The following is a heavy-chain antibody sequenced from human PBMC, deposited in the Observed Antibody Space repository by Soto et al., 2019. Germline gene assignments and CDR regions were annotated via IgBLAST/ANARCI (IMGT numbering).Heavy chain of an antibody. CDR1: NGSLNFYY. CDR3: ARVSAPREGLGESFRY. J-gene: IGHJ4*02. D-gene: IGHD3-16*01. CDR2: IYHSGST. Sequence: SETLSLTFNVSNGSLNFYYWSWTRQPPGKGLEWIGSIYHSGSTYYNPSLKSRVTMSVDTSKNQFSLKLSSVTAADTAVYYCARVSAPREGLGESFRYWGQGTLVTVSS. V-gene: IGHV4-59*04.